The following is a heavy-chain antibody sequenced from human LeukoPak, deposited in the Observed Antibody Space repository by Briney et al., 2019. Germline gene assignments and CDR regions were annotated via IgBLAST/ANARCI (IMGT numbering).Heavy chain of an antibody. CDR3: AREPGNYDFWSGYYSHYYYYIDV. J-gene: IGHJ6*03. Sequence: SETLSLTCTVSGGSISSYYWSWIRQPAGKGLEWIGRIYTSGSTNYNPSLKSRVTMSVDTSKNQFSLKLSSVTAADTAVYYCAREPGNYDFWSGYYSHYYYYIDVWGKGTTVTVSS. V-gene: IGHV4-4*07. CDR2: IYTSGST. D-gene: IGHD3-3*01. CDR1: GGSISSYY.